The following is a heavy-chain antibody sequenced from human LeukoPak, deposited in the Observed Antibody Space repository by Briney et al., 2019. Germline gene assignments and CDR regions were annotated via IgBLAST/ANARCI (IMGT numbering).Heavy chain of an antibody. D-gene: IGHD6-13*01. J-gene: IGHJ4*02. CDR1: GYSFTSYL. CDR2: IYPGDFDT. Sequence: GASLKISCKGSGYSFTSYLIGWVRQMPGKGLEWMGIIYPGDFDTRYSPSFQGQVTISADKSISTAYLQWSSLKASDTAMYYCARAPYSSSWVSPDYVDYWGQGTLVTVSS. V-gene: IGHV5-51*01. CDR3: ARAPYSSSWVSPDYVDY.